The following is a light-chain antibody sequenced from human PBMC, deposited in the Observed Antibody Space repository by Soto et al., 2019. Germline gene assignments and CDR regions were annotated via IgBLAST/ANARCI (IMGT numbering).Light chain of an antibody. CDR1: QSIGLA. V-gene: IGKV3-11*01. Sequence: EIVLTHSPATLSLSPGERGALSCRSSQSIGLAIAWYQHKPGQAPRLLIFDASQRATGIPARFRGSGSGTDFTLPISSLEPDDFAVYYCQQRSSWPRITFGQGTRLEIK. CDR3: QQRSSWPRIT. CDR2: DAS. J-gene: IGKJ5*01.